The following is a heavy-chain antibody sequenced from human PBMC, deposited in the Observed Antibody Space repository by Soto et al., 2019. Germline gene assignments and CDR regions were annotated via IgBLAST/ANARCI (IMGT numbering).Heavy chain of an antibody. V-gene: IGHV4-59*01. CDR1: GGSMSEYF. J-gene: IGHJ4*02. Sequence: SETLSLTCSVSGGSMSEYFWSWIRQSPGKGLEWIGYIYYLGSTDYNPSLKSRVTISVDTSKRQFSLRLTSVTAADTAVYYCARDGYDGSGSPYPAYWGPGTQVTVSA. D-gene: IGHD3-10*01. CDR2: IYYLGST. CDR3: ARDGYDGSGSPYPAY.